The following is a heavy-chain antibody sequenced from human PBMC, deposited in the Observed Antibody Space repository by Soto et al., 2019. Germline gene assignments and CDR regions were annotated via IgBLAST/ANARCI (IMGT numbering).Heavy chain of an antibody. V-gene: IGHV1-18*01. D-gene: IGHD6-19*01. CDR1: GYTFSNYG. J-gene: IGHJ6*02. CDR2: ISGYNGNT. Sequence: QVQLVQSGAEVKKPGASVTVSCKTSGYTFSNYGINWVRQAPGQGRGWLGWISGYNGNTNYAQTNQSRVTMTTATSKGTVYLELRSLKPDDAAIYYCSRFIMVGGWFDPNYYHGMDVWGQGTLVTVSS. CDR3: SRFIMVGGWFDPNYYHGMDV.